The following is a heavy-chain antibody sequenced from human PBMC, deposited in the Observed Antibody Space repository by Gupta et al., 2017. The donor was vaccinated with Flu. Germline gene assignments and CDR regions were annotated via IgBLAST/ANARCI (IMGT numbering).Heavy chain of an antibody. V-gene: IGHV1-69*01. CDR2: IIPVFGPT. D-gene: IGHD2-15*01. Sequence: INWVRRAPGQGLEWMGGIIPVFGPTKYAQKFQGRVTITADESTNTAYLELSILRSEDTAVYYCARKDGGQCSGGTCYSFDYWGQGTLVTVSS. J-gene: IGHJ4*02. CDR3: ARKDGGQCSGGTCYSFDY.